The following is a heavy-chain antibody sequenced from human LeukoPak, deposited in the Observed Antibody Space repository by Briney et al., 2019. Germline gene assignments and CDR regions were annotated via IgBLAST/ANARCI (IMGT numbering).Heavy chain of an antibody. Sequence: GGSLRLSCAASGFTFSRYWMSWVRQAPGKGLEWVANIREDAYEKYYVDSVKGRFTISRDDAKNSLYLVMKSLRAEDTAVYYCAKVLSKGGGYYLTDYWGQGTLVTVSS. V-gene: IGHV3-7*01. CDR3: AKVLSKGGGYYLTDY. CDR2: IREDAYEK. J-gene: IGHJ4*02. D-gene: IGHD3-22*01. CDR1: GFTFSRYW.